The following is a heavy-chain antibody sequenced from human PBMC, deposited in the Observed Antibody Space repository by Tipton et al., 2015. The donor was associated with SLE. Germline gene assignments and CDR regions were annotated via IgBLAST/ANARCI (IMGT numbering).Heavy chain of an antibody. Sequence: PGLVKPSETLSLTCTVSGGSISSSSYYWGWIRQPPGKGLEWIGRIYYSGSSYYNPSLKSRVTISIDQSKNQFSLKLSSVTAADTAVYYCARHTGFLPNWGPGTLVTVSS. V-gene: IGHV4-39*07. J-gene: IGHJ1*01. CDR1: GGSISSSSYY. CDR2: IYYSGSS. D-gene: IGHD4-17*01. CDR3: ARHTGFLPN.